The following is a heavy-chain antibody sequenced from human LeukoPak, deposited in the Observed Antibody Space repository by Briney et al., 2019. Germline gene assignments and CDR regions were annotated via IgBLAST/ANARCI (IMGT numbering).Heavy chain of an antibody. CDR1: GGSISSGSYY. Sequence: SETLSLTCTVSGGSISSGSYYWSWIRQPAGKGLEWIGRIYTSGSTNYNPSLKSRVTISVDTSKNQFSLKLSSVTAADTAVYYCARESPHYYDSSGYYWYWGQGTLVTVSS. J-gene: IGHJ4*02. D-gene: IGHD3-22*01. V-gene: IGHV4-61*02. CDR3: ARESPHYYDSSGYYWY. CDR2: IYTSGST.